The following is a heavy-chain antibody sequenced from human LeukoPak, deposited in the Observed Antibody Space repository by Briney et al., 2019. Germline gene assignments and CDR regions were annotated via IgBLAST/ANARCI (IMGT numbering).Heavy chain of an antibody. D-gene: IGHD1-26*01. Sequence: PSETLSLTCTVSGGSISSYYWSWIRQPPGKGLEWIGNICYSGSTYYNASLQSRVTISIDMSKNEFSLRLNSVTAADTAMYYCAKSGGYGLIDYWGQGTLVTVSS. CDR2: ICYSGST. CDR1: GGSISSYY. CDR3: AKSGGYGLIDY. V-gene: IGHV4-59*04. J-gene: IGHJ4*02.